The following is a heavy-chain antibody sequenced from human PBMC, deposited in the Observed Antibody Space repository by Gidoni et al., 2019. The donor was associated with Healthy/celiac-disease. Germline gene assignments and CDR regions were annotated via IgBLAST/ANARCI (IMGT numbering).Heavy chain of an antibody. D-gene: IGHD3-10*01. CDR2: ISWDGGST. CDR3: AKGGIGDYFDY. Sequence: EVQLVESGGGVVQPGGSLRLSCAASGFTFDDYALHWVRQAPGEGLEWCSLISWDGGSTYYSDPLKIRFNIARDNSKNSLYLQRNGLTAEYTALYYCAKGGIGDYFDYWGQGTLVTVSS. V-gene: IGHV3-43D*03. CDR1: GFTFDDYA. J-gene: IGHJ4*02.